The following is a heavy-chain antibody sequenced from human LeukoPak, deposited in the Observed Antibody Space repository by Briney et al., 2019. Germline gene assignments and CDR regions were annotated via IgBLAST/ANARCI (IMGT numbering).Heavy chain of an antibody. CDR3: ARDGLPPLGYCSSTSCYDFDY. Sequence: GGSLRLSCAASGFTFSNYGMHWVRQAPGKGLEWVAFIRYDGSNKYYADSVKGRFTISRDNSKNTLYLQMNSLRAEDTAVYYCARDGLPPLGYCSSTSCYDFDYWGQGTLVTVSS. V-gene: IGHV3-30*02. CDR1: GFTFSNYG. CDR2: IRYDGSNK. D-gene: IGHD2-2*01. J-gene: IGHJ4*02.